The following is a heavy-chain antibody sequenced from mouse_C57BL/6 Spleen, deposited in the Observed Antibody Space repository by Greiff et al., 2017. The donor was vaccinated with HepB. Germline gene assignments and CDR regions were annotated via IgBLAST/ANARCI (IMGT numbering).Heavy chain of an antibody. CDR1: GYTFTDYY. CDR2: INPNNGGT. D-gene: IGHD4-1*01. V-gene: IGHV1-26*01. J-gene: IGHJ3*01. Sequence: EVQLQQSGPELVKPGASVKISCKASGYTFTDYYMNWVKQSHGKSLEWIGDINPNNGGTSYNQKFKGKATLTVDKSSSTAYMGLRSLTSEDSAVYYCARGGNWDLAWFAYWGQGTLVTVSA. CDR3: ARGGNWDLAWFAY.